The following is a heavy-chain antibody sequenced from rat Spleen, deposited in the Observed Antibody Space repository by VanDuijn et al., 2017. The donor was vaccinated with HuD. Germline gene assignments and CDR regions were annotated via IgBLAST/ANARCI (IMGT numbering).Heavy chain of an antibody. CDR3: AIWGYRYNPHYYVMDA. V-gene: IGHV5-25*01. CDR1: GFTFSNYY. CDR2: ISAGGDNT. D-gene: IGHD1-5*01. Sequence: EVQLVESGGGLVQPGRSLKLSCAASGFTFSNYYMAWVRQAPTKGLEWVAYISAGGDNTYYRDSVKGRFTISRDNAKSTLYLQLDRRSSEDTATYFCAIWGYRYNPHYYVMDAWGQGASVTVSS. J-gene: IGHJ4*01.